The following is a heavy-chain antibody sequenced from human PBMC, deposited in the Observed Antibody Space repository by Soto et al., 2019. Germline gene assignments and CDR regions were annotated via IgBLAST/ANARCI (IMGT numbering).Heavy chain of an antibody. Sequence: QVQLVESGGGVVQPGRSLRLSCASSGFTFSSYAMHWVRQAPVKGLEWLAAISFDGNNKYYADSVKGRFTISRDTPKSTVYLQINRLRAEDTAVYYCARDRNYSDYVGCPDYWGQGIPVTVS. J-gene: IGHJ4*02. D-gene: IGHD4-17*01. V-gene: IGHV3-30-3*01. CDR2: ISFDGNNK. CDR3: ARDRNYSDYVGCPDY. CDR1: GFTFSSYA.